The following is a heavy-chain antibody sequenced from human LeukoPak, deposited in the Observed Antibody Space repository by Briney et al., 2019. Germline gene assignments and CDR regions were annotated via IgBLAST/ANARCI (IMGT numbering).Heavy chain of an antibody. CDR2: IIPILGIA. Sequence: SVKVSCKASGGTFSSYAISWVRQAPGQGLEWMGRIIPILGIANYAQKFQGRVTITADKSTSTAYMELSSLRSEDTAVCYCARQAGSGSYYNVRLDYWGQGTLVTVSS. CDR3: ARQAGSGSYYNVRLDY. V-gene: IGHV1-69*04. J-gene: IGHJ4*02. D-gene: IGHD3-10*01. CDR1: GGTFSSYA.